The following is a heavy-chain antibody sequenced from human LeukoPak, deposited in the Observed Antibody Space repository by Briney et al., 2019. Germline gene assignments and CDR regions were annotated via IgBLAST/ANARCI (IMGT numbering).Heavy chain of an antibody. D-gene: IGHD3-10*01. V-gene: IGHV3-64D*06. CDR1: GFTFSSYA. J-gene: IGHJ4*02. CDR3: ASDIGD. Sequence: GGSLRLSCSASGFTFSSYALQWVRQAPGKGLKYVSAISTDGHSTYYADSVKGRFTISRDNSKNTLYLQMSSLRAEDTAVYYCASDIGDWGQGTLVTVSS. CDR2: ISTDGHST.